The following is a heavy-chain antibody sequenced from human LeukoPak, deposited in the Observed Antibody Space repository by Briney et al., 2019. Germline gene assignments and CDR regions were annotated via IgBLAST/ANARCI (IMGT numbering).Heavy chain of an antibody. CDR3: AKDSLGVGIPTVIGIFDY. D-gene: IGHD2-2*02. V-gene: IGHV3-23*01. J-gene: IGHJ4*02. CDR2: ISPNGVIT. Sequence: PGGSLRLSCAASGFTFSRHGINWVRQAPGKGLEWVSGISPNGVITYYADSVKGRFTISRDNSKGTVYLQMNSLRPEDTAVYYCAKDSLGVGIPTVIGIFDYWGQGTLVTVSS. CDR1: GFTFSRHG.